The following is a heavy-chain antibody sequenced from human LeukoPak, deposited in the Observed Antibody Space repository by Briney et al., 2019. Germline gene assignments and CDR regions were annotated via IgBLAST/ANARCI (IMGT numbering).Heavy chain of an antibody. J-gene: IGHJ4*02. CDR1: GGSISSSNW. V-gene: IGHV4-4*02. Sequence: PSETLSLTCAVSGGSISSSNWWSWVRQPPGKGLEWIGEIYHSGSTNYNPSLKSRVTISVDTSKNQFSLKLSSVTAADTAVYYCARHEASYSSSWYPGEPIFDYWGQGTLVTVSS. CDR3: ARHEASYSSSWYPGEPIFDY. D-gene: IGHD6-13*01. CDR2: IYHSGST.